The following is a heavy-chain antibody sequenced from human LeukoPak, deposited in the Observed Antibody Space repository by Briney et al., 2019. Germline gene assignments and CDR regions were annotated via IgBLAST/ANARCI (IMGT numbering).Heavy chain of an antibody. V-gene: IGHV4-39*01. CDR2: IYYSGST. CDR3: SRHEHKALAGDT. CDR1: GGSISSSSCY. J-gene: IGHJ5*02. D-gene: IGHD6-19*01. Sequence: SETLSLTCTVSGGSISSSSCYWGWIRQPPGKGLEWIGSIYYSGSTYYNPSLKSRVTISVDTSINHFSLTLTSLTAADTAVYFCSRHEHKALAGDTWGQGTLVTVSS.